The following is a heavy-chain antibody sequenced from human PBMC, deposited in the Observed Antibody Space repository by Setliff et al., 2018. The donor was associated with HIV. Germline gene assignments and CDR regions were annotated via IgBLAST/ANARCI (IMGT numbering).Heavy chain of an antibody. CDR3: VKGQFLEWFNWFDP. CDR2: IGGHGSNT. Sequence: GGSLRLSCAASGLIFSSYEMNWVRQAPGKGLEWISFIGGHGSNTYYTDSVKGRFTISRDNAKNTLYLQMSSLRSEDTAVYYCVKGQFLEWFNWFDPWGQGTLVTVSS. V-gene: IGHV3-64D*09. CDR1: GLIFSSYE. D-gene: IGHD3-3*01. J-gene: IGHJ5*02.